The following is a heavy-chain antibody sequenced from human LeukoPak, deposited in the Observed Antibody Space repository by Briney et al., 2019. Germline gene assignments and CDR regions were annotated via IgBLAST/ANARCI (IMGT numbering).Heavy chain of an antibody. J-gene: IGHJ4*02. CDR3: AREHPYYYDSSGTALMAEIKYYFDY. Sequence: PGGSLRLSCAASGFFFSNYWMSWVRQAQGKGLEWVANINLDGNGRFYVDSVKGRFTISRDNNKKSVYLQMNSLRADDTAVYYCAREHPYYYDSSGTALMAEIKYYFDYWGQGTLVTVSS. CDR1: GFFFSNYW. D-gene: IGHD3-22*01. V-gene: IGHV3-7*01. CDR2: INLDGNGR.